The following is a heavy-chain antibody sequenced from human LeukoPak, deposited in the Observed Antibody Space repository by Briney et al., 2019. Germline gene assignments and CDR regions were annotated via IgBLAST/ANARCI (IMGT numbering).Heavy chain of an antibody. CDR3: ARVYYDFWSGYYMDV. D-gene: IGHD3-3*01. CDR2: IIPIFGTA. Sequence: ASVKVSCKASGGTFSSYAISWVRQAPGQGLEWMGGIIPIFGTANYAQKFQGRVTITADESTSTAYMELSSLRSEDTAVYYCARVYYDFWSGYYMDVWGKGTTVTVSS. J-gene: IGHJ6*03. CDR1: GGTFSSYA. V-gene: IGHV1-69*13.